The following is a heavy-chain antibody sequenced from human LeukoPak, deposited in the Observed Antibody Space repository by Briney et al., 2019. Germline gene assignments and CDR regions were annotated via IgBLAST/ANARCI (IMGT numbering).Heavy chain of an antibody. Sequence: GASVKASCKASGYTFTGYYMHWVRQAPGQGLEWMGWINPNSGGTNYAQKFQGRVTMTRDTSISTAYMELSRLRSDDTAVYYCARGRPAPQDTAMPKNYYYYYGMDVWGQGTTVTVSS. CDR1: GYTFTGYY. J-gene: IGHJ6*02. D-gene: IGHD5-18*01. V-gene: IGHV1-2*02. CDR3: ARGRPAPQDTAMPKNYYYYYGMDV. CDR2: INPNSGGT.